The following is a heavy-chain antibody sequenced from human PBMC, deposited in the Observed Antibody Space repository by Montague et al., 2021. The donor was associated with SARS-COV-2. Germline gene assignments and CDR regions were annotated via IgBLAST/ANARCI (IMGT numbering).Heavy chain of an antibody. CDR1: SGSIISSGYY. D-gene: IGHD3-10*01. CDR2: IYYSGTT. J-gene: IGHJ4*02. V-gene: IGHV4-39*02. CDR3: ARGMIRGVTTLFDY. Sequence: SETLSLTCSVSSGSIISSGYYWGWIRQPPGKELEWIGNIYYSGTTYYNPSLQSRGTISVDTSKNHLSLRLSSVTAADTAVYFWARGMIRGVTTLFDYWGQGSQVTVSS.